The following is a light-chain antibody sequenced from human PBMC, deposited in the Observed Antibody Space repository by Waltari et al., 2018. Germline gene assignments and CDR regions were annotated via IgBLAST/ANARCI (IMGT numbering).Light chain of an antibody. Sequence: EIVLTQSPGTLSLSPGERATLSCRASQSVRTTYLVWYQQKPGQAPRLPIYDASSRATGIPDRFSGSGSGTDFTLTISRLEPEDSAVYYCQQYRTSPRTFGQGTKLEIK. CDR3: QQYRTSPRT. CDR1: QSVRTTY. J-gene: IGKJ2*01. CDR2: DAS. V-gene: IGKV3-20*01.